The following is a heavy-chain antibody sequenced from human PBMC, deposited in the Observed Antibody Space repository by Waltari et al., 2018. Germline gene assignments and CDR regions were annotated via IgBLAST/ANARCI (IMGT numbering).Heavy chain of an antibody. D-gene: IGHD1-26*01. CDR2: MNPSSGDT. J-gene: IGHJ4*02. Sequence: QVRLVQSGAEVKKPGASVKVSCKASGYTFTNYDINWVRQVSGQGLEWMGWMNPSSGDTGCAQNFRGRVAMTRDTSTGTADMELRGLTSADTAFYYCARGTYIVGYDYWGQGTPVTVSA. CDR1: GYTFTNYD. V-gene: IGHV1-8*01. CDR3: ARGTYIVGYDY.